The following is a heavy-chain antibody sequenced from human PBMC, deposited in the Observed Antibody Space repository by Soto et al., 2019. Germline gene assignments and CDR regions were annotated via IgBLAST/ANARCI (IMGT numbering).Heavy chain of an antibody. CDR2: INPSGGST. J-gene: IGHJ6*02. V-gene: IGHV1-46*01. Sequence: ASVKVSCKASGYTFTSYYMHWVRQAPGQGLEWMGFINPSGGSTTYAQNFQGRVTMTRDTSTGTVYMELSSLRSEDTAVYYCARGPPPVDTAMVTNYYYYYGMDVWGQGTTVTVSS. D-gene: IGHD5-18*01. CDR1: GYTFTSYY. CDR3: ARGPPPVDTAMVTNYYYYYGMDV.